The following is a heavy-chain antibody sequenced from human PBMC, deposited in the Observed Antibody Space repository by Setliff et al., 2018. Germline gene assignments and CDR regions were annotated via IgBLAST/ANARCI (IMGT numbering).Heavy chain of an antibody. CDR3: ARDGSAFFYEH. J-gene: IGHJ4*02. CDR1: GYTFTSYG. Sequence: ASVKVSCKASGYTFTSYGISWVRQAPGQGLEWMGWISAYNGNTNYAQKLQGRVTMTTDTSLNTVYMELRSLRSDDTALYYCARDGSAFFYEHWGQGSLVTVSS. CDR2: ISAYNGNT. V-gene: IGHV1-18*01. D-gene: IGHD1-26*01.